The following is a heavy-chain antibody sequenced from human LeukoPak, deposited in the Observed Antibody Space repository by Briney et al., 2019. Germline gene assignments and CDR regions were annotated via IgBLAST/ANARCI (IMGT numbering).Heavy chain of an antibody. J-gene: IGHJ4*02. CDR2: IYYTGST. Sequence: SETLSLTCIGSGASINTDSYHWGWIRQPPGRGLEWVGSIYYTGSTNYNPSLKSRVTISIDTSKDQFSLKLSSVTAADTAVYFCARREGRLWFQFGSWGQGTLVTVSS. CDR1: GASINTDSYH. CDR3: ARREGRLWFQFGS. D-gene: IGHD3-10*01. V-gene: IGHV4-39*01.